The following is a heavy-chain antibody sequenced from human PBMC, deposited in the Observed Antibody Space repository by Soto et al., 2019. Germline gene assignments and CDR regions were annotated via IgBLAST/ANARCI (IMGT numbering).Heavy chain of an antibody. V-gene: IGHV3-21*01. Sequence: GGSLRLSCAASGFTFSIYSMNWVRQAPGKGLEWVSSISDTSFSYIYYADSVTGRFTVSRDNAKNSLYLQMNNLRVEDTGVYYCARAQGGTCLIDFWGQGTLVTVSS. CDR2: ISDTSFSYI. CDR1: GFTFSIYS. CDR3: ARAQGGTCLIDF. D-gene: IGHD2-15*01. J-gene: IGHJ4*02.